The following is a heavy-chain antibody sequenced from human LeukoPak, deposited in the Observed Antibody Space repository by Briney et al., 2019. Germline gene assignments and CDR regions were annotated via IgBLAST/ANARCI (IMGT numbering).Heavy chain of an antibody. V-gene: IGHV4-34*01. CDR2: INHSGST. J-gene: IGHJ5*02. Sequence: SETLSLTCAVYGGSFNGYYWIWIRQPPGKGLEWIGEINHSGSTNYNPSLKSRVTISVDTSKNQFSLKLSSVTAADTAVYYRARDRRSTSLRGIDPWGQGTLVTVSS. CDR1: GGSFNGYY. CDR3: ARDRRSTSLRGIDP. D-gene: IGHD2-2*01.